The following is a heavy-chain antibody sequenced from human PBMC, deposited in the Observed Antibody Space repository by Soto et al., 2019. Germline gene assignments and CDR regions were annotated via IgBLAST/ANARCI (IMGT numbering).Heavy chain of an antibody. Sequence: VQVLESGGGLVQRGGSLRLSCTASGFRFTNYAMNWVRQAPGKGLEWVSGISASGGSTFYADSVKGRFTISRDNFENTVYLQMNSLRGEDTALYYCAKENDAVVSAGHFDSWGLGTLVTVSS. J-gene: IGHJ5*01. CDR2: ISASGGST. CDR1: GFRFTNYA. V-gene: IGHV3-23*01. CDR3: AKENDAVVSAGHFDS. D-gene: IGHD2-2*01.